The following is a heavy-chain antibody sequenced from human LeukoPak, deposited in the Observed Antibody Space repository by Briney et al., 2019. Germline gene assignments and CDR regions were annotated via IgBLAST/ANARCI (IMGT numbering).Heavy chain of an antibody. J-gene: IGHJ5*01. CDR3: AKGLTRSWVNWFDS. CDR2: ISSNGGST. D-gene: IGHD3-10*01. CDR1: GFTFSSYA. Sequence: GGSLRLSCSASGFTFSSYAMHWVRRAPGKGLEYVSAISSNGGSTYYADSVKGRFTISRDNSKNTLYLQMSSLRAEDTAVYYCAKGLTRSWVNWFDSWGQGTLVTVSS. V-gene: IGHV3-64D*06.